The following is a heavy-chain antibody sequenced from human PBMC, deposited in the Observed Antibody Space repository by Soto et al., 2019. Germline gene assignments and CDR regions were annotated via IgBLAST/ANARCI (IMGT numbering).Heavy chain of an antibody. CDR3: ARDPAYDFWSGTLDY. D-gene: IGHD3-3*01. V-gene: IGHV3-30-3*01. J-gene: IGHJ4*02. Sequence: QVQLVESGGGVVQPGRSLRLSCPASGFTFSSYAMHWVRQAPGKGLEWVAVISYDGSNKYYADSVKGRFTISRDNSKNTLYLQMNSLRAEDTAVYYCARDPAYDFWSGTLDYWGQGTLVTVSS. CDR1: GFTFSSYA. CDR2: ISYDGSNK.